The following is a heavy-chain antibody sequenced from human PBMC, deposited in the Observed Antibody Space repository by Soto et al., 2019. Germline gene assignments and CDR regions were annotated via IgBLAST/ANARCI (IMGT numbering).Heavy chain of an antibody. V-gene: IGHV1-69*01. J-gene: IGHJ4*02. D-gene: IGHD2-2*02. Sequence: QVQLVQSGAEVKKPGSSVKVSCKASGVTFSGYAISWVRQAPGQGLEWMGGIITIFGTANYAQKFQGRVTITADESTSTANMKLSSVRSEDTAGYYCPTITRDGSSTSCYTGWGQGTLVTVSS. CDR3: PTITRDGSSTSCYTG. CDR1: GVTFSGYA. CDR2: IITIFGTA.